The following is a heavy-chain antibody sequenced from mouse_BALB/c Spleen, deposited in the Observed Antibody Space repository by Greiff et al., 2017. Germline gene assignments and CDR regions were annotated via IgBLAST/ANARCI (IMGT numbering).Heavy chain of an antibody. CDR3: ATYGNYGCAY. V-gene: IGHV3-6*02. Sequence: EVQLVESGPGLVTPSQSLSLSCYVTGYSITSGYYWTWIRQFPGNKLEWMGYISYDGSNNYNPSLKNRISITRDTSTNQFFLKLNSVTTEDTATYYCATYGNYGCAYWGQGTLVTVSA. CDR2: ISYDGSN. J-gene: IGHJ3*01. D-gene: IGHD2-1*01. CDR1: GYSITSGYY.